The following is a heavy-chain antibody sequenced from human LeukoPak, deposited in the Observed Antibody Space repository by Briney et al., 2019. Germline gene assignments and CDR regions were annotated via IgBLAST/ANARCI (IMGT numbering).Heavy chain of an antibody. CDR3: AKSTSSWFTFDY. J-gene: IGHJ4*02. CDR1: GFTLSSYD. V-gene: IGHV3-30*02. CDR2: IRYDGSNK. D-gene: IGHD6-13*01. Sequence: GGSLRLSCAASGFTLSSYDMHWVRQAPGKGLEWVAFIRYDGSNKYNVDSVKGRFTISRDNSKNTLYLQMNGLRAEDTAVYYCAKSTSSWFTFDYWGQGTLVTVSS.